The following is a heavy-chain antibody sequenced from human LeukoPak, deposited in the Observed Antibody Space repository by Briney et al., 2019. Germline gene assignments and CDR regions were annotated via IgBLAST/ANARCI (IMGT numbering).Heavy chain of an antibody. V-gene: IGHV1-2*02. CDR2: INPNSGGT. CDR3: ARALAARHYYYYMDV. J-gene: IGHJ6*03. D-gene: IGHD6-13*01. CDR1: GYTFTGYY. Sequence: ASVKVSCKASGYTFTGYYMHWVRQAPGQGLEWMGWINPNSGGTNYAQKFQGRVTMTRDTSISTAYMELSRLRSDDTAVYYCARALAARHYYYYMDVWGKGTTVTVSS.